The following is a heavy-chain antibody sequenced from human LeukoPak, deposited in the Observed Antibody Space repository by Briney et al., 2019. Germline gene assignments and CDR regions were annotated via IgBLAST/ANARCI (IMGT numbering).Heavy chain of an antibody. CDR3: ARDHYYDSSGYYFYGSFGAFDI. Sequence: GGSLRLSCAASGFTFSSYWMSWVRQAPGKGLEWVANIKQDGSEKHYVDSVKGRFTVSRDNAKNSLYLQMSSLRAEDTAVYYCARDHYYDSSGYYFYGSFGAFDIWGQGTMVTVSS. J-gene: IGHJ3*02. CDR1: GFTFSSYW. V-gene: IGHV3-7*01. CDR2: IKQDGSEK. D-gene: IGHD3-22*01.